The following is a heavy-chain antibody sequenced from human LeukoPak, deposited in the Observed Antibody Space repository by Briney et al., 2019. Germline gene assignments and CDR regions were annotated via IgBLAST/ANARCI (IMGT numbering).Heavy chain of an antibody. J-gene: IGHJ4*02. V-gene: IGHV1-24*01. CDR3: ATCLPTAGHFDY. CDR1: GYTLTELS. CDR2: FDPEDGET. Sequence: ASVKVSCKVSGYTLTELSMHWVRQAPGKGLEWMGGFDPEDGETIYAQKFQGRVTMTEDTSTDTAYMELSSLRSEDTAVYYCATCLPTAGHFDYWGQGTLVTVSS. D-gene: IGHD6-13*01.